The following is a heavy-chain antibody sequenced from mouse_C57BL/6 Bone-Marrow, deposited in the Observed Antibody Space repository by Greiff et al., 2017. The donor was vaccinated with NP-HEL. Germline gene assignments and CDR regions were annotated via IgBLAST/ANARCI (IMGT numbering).Heavy chain of an antibody. CDR2: IDPSDSYT. J-gene: IGHJ3*01. D-gene: IGHD2-10*01. V-gene: IGHV1-50*01. Sequence: QVQLQQPGAELVKPGASVKLSCKASGYTFTSYWMQWVKQRPGQGLEWIGEIDPSDSYTNYNQKFKGKATLTVDTSSSTAYMQLSSLTSEDSAVYYCARRLLLSFAYWGQGTLVTVSA. CDR1: GYTFTSYW. CDR3: ARRLLLSFAY.